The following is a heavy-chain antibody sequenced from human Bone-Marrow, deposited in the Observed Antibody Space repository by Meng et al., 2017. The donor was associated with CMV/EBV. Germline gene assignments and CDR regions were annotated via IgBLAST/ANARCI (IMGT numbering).Heavy chain of an antibody. J-gene: IGHJ4*02. Sequence: SVKVSCKASGGTFSSYYISWVRLAPGQGLEWMGGIIPIFGTANYAQHFQGRVTITTDASTGTTYLELSSLRSEDTAVYYCARIGFCSGATCYTGDYSTRHFDYWGQGTLVTVSS. D-gene: IGHD2-2*02. CDR1: GGTFSSYY. CDR3: ARIGFCSGATCYTGDYSTRHFDY. CDR2: IIPIFGTA. V-gene: IGHV1-69*05.